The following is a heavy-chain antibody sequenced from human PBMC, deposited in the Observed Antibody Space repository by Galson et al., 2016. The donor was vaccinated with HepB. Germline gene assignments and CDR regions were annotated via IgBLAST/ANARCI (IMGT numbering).Heavy chain of an antibody. J-gene: IGHJ3*01. CDR2: INGGGDST. CDR1: GFTFSGFA. V-gene: IGHV3-23*01. D-gene: IGHD2-21*01. Sequence: SLRLSCAASGFTFSGFAMSWVRQAPGEGLDWVSTINGGGDSTYYADSVKGRFTISRDNAKNSLYLQMNSLRDEDAALYYCARGLDSWGQGTMVTVSS. CDR3: ARGLDS.